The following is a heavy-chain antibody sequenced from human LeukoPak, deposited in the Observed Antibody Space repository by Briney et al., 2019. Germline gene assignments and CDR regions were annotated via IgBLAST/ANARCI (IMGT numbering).Heavy chain of an antibody. CDR1: GFTFSTYW. CDR2: INRDSSRT. J-gene: IGHJ3*02. V-gene: IGHV3-74*01. D-gene: IGHD3-9*01. CDR3: ARDRETYYDILTGYYTLGDSFDI. Sequence: GGSLRLSCAASGFTFSTYWMHWVRQAPGKGRVWVSRINRDSSRTSYADSVKGRFTISRANAKNTLYLQMNSLRAEDTAVYYCARDRETYYDILTGYYTLGDSFDIWGQGTMVTVSS.